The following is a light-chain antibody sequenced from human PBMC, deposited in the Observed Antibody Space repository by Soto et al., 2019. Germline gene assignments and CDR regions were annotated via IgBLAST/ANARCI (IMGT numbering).Light chain of an antibody. CDR2: DVS. CDR1: SRDVGRYNY. CDR3: NSYAAGSPYV. V-gene: IGLV2-14*03. Sequence: QYALTQPASVSGSPGQSITISCTGTSRDVGRYNYVSWYQQHPGKAPKLIIYDVSSRPSGVSDRFSGSKSGNTASLTVSGLQAEDEADYYCNSYAAGSPYVFGTGTKLTVL. J-gene: IGLJ1*01.